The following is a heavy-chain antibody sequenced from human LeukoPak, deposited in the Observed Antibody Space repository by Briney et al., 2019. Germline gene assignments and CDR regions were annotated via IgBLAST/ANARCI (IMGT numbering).Heavy chain of an antibody. D-gene: IGHD3-3*01. J-gene: IGHJ5*02. Sequence: SETLSLTCTVSGGSISSYYWGWIRQPPGKGLEWIGSIYYSGSTYYNPSLKSRVTISVDTSKNQFSLKLSSVTAADTAVYYCSIWSGYYRNWFDPWGQGTLVTVSS. CDR2: IYYSGST. CDR3: SIWSGYYRNWFDP. CDR1: GGSISSYY. V-gene: IGHV4-39*01.